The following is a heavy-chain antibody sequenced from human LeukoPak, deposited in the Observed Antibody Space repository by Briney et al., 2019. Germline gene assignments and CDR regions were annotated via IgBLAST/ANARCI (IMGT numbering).Heavy chain of an antibody. J-gene: IGHJ4*02. CDR3: AREEKSFDY. Sequence: GRSLRLSCASSGFTFSSYGMHWVRQAPGRGLEGVAVIWYDGSNKYYADSVKGRFTISRDNSKNTLYLQMHSLRAEDTAVYYCAREEKSFDYWGQGTLVTVSS. V-gene: IGHV3-33*01. CDR2: IWYDGSNK. CDR1: GFTFSSYG.